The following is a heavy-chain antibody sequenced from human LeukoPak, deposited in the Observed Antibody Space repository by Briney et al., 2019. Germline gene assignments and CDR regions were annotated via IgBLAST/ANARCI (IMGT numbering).Heavy chain of an antibody. J-gene: IGHJ5*02. CDR3: ARDSPGFTIFGVVIATP. V-gene: IGHV3-7*05. CDR1: GFSFSSFW. CDR2: IKEDGSEK. D-gene: IGHD3-3*01. Sequence: PGGSLGLSCAASGFSFSSFWMGWLRQAPGKGPEWVANIKEDGSEKYYVDSVKGRFTISRDNAKNSVYLQMNSLRAEDTAVYYCARDSPGFTIFGVVIATPWGQGTLVTVSS.